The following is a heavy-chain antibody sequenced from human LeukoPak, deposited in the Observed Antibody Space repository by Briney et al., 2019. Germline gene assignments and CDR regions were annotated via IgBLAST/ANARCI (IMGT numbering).Heavy chain of an antibody. V-gene: IGHV3-21*01. CDR3: ARVGVARSGYWFDP. Sequence: GGSLRLSCAASGFTFSSYSMNWVRQAPGKGLEWVSSISSSGSYIYYADSVKGRFTISRDNAKNSLYLQMNSLRAEDTAVYYCARVGVARSGYWFDPWGQGTLVTVSS. D-gene: IGHD2-8*01. CDR2: ISSSGSYI. J-gene: IGHJ5*02. CDR1: GFTFSSYS.